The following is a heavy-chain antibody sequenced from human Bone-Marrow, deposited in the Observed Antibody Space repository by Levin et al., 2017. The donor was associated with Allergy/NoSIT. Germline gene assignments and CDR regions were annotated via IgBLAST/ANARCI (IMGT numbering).Heavy chain of an antibody. J-gene: IGHJ4*02. Sequence: LSLTCAASGFTFSDFGIHWVRQAPGKGLEWVAVIWYDGSNKYYTDSVKGRFTISRDNSKNTLYLRMDSLRAEDTAVYYCARDRYSAVAGIDWTHPLDYWGQGTLVTVSS. CDR1: GFTFSDFG. V-gene: IGHV3-33*01. CDR2: IWYDGSNK. D-gene: IGHD6-19*01. CDR3: ARDRYSAVAGIDWTHPLDY.